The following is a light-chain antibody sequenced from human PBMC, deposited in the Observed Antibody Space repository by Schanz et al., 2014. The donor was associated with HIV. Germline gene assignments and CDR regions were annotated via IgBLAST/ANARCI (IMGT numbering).Light chain of an antibody. V-gene: IGKV1-27*01. Sequence: DIQMTQSPSSLSAFVGDRVTITCRASQGISDYLAWYQQKPGKVPKLLIYAASTLQSGVPSRFSGSGSGTDFTLTISRLEPEEFAVYYCQQYETFGQGTKVEIK. CDR3: QQYET. J-gene: IGKJ1*01. CDR2: AAS. CDR1: QGISDY.